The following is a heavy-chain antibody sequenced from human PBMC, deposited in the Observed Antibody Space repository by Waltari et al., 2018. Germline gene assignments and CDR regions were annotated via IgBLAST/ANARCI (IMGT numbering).Heavy chain of an antibody. J-gene: IGHJ3*02. D-gene: IGHD3-16*01. V-gene: IGHV1-3*01. CDR3: ARVEGAAGLDI. CDR2: INAGNGNT. Sequence: QVQLVQSGAEGKKPGPSGKVSCKAAGYTSTSYAMHWVRQAPGQRLEWMGWINAGNGNTKYSQKFQGRVTITRDTSASTAYMELSSLRSEDTAVYYCARVEGAAGLDIWGQGTMVTVSS. CDR1: GYTSTSYA.